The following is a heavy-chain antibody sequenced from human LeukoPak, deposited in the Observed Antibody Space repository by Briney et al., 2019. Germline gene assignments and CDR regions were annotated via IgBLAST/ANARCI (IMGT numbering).Heavy chain of an antibody. CDR1: GGSISSYY. CDR2: IYYSGST. CDR3: AREMGHVEMATNNRRAFDI. J-gene: IGHJ3*02. D-gene: IGHD5-24*01. V-gene: IGHV4-59*01. Sequence: SETLSLTCTVSGGSISSYYWSWIRQPPGKGLEWIGYIYYSGSTNYNPSLKSRVTISVDTSKNQFSLKLSSVTAADTAVYYCAREMGHVEMATNNRRAFDIWGQGTMVTVSS.